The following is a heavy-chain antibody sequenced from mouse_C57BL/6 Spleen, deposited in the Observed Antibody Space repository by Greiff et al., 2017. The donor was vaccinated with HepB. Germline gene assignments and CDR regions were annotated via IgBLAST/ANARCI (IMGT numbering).Heavy chain of an antibody. CDR2: IDPSDSYT. CDR1: GYTFTSYW. CDR3: ARSTTVVAREGYFDY. V-gene: IGHV1-50*01. D-gene: IGHD1-1*01. Sequence: QVQLQQPGAELVKPGASVKLSCKASGYTFTSYWMQWVKQRPGQGLEWIGEIDPSDSYTNYNQKFKGKATLTVDTSSSTAYMQLSSLTSEDSAVYYCARSTTVVAREGYFDYWGQGTTLTVSS. J-gene: IGHJ2*01.